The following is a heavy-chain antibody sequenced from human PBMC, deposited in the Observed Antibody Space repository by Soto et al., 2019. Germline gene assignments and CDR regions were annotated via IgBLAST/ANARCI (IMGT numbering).Heavy chain of an antibody. CDR3: AKDPVQRVRGVPAYYFDY. Sequence: PGGSLRLSCAASGFTFSSYAMSWVRQAPGKGLEWVSAISGSGGSTYYADSVKGRFTISRDNPKNTLYLQMNSLRAEDTAVYYCAKDPVQRVRGVPAYYFDYWGQGTLVTVSS. D-gene: IGHD3-10*01. V-gene: IGHV3-23*01. CDR2: ISGSGGST. J-gene: IGHJ4*02. CDR1: GFTFSSYA.